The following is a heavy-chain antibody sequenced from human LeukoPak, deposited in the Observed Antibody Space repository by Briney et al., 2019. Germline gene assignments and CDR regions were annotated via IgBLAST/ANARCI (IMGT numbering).Heavy chain of an antibody. D-gene: IGHD2-2*01. V-gene: IGHV3-11*01. J-gene: IGHJ4*02. CDR1: GFTFSDYY. CDR2: ISSSGATI. CDR3: AREVVVPGAPYYFDY. Sequence: GGSLRFSCAASGFTFSDYYMSWIRQAPGKGLEWVSYISSSGATIYYADSVKGRFTISRDNAKNSLYLQMNSLRAEDTAVYYCAREVVVPGAPYYFDYWGQGTLVTVSS.